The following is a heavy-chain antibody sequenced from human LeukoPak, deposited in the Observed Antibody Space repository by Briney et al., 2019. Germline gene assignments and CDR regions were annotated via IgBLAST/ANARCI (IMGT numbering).Heavy chain of an antibody. J-gene: IGHJ4*02. CDR1: GFTFSRYA. CDR2: ISGSGGST. CDR3: AKWDCSGGSCYQRLGMLYFDY. V-gene: IGHV3-23*01. D-gene: IGHD2-15*01. Sequence: RGSLRLSCAASGFTFSRYAMSGVRQAPGKGLEWGSAISGSGGSTYYADSVKGRFTISRDNSKITLYLQMNSLRAEDTGVYYCAKWDCSGGSCYQRLGMLYFDYWGQGTLVTVSS.